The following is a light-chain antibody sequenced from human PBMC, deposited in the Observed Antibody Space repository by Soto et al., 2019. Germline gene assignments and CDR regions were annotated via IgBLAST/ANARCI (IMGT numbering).Light chain of an antibody. V-gene: IGLV2-23*02. CDR2: EVN. J-gene: IGLJ3*02. Sequence: QSVLTQPASVSGSPGQSITISCTGTNSDIGNYNFVSWYQQHPGKAPKLMISEVNKRPSGVSNRFSGSKSANTASLTISGLQTEDEADYYCCSFAGSHTWVFGGGTKLTVL. CDR3: CSFAGSHTWV. CDR1: NSDIGNYNF.